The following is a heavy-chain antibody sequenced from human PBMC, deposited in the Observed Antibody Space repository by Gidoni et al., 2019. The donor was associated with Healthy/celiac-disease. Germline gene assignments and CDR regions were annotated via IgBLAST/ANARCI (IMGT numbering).Heavy chain of an antibody. V-gene: IGHV3-21*01. CDR3: ARDRRDCSGGSCYALGAFDI. D-gene: IGHD2-15*01. J-gene: IGHJ3*02. CDR2: ISSSSSYI. Sequence: EVQLVESGGGLVKPGGSLRLSCAASGFTFSSYSMIWVRQAPGKGLEWVSSISSSSSYIYYADSVKGRFTISRDNAKNSLYLQMNSLRAEDTAVYYCARDRRDCSGGSCYALGAFDIWGQGTMVTVSS. CDR1: GFTFSSYS.